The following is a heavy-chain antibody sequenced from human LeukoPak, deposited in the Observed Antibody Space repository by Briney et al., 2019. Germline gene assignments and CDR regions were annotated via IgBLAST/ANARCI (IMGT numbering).Heavy chain of an antibody. CDR3: ARVRIARVDLDYFDY. Sequence: SETLSLTCAVSGYSISSGYYWGWIRQPPGKGLEWIGSIYHSGSTYYNPSLKSRVTISVDTSTNQFSLKLSSVTAADTVVYYCARVRIARVDLDYFDYWGQGTLVTVSS. CDR2: IYHSGST. J-gene: IGHJ4*02. CDR1: GYSISSGYY. V-gene: IGHV4-38-2*01. D-gene: IGHD2-15*01.